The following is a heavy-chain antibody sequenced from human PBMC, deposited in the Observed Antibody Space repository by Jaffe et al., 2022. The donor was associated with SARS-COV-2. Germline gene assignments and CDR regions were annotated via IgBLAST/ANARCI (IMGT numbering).Heavy chain of an antibody. CDR1: ENAFNGHH. V-gene: IGHV1-2*02. D-gene: IGHD1-26*01. Sequence: QVQLMQSGAEVKKPGASVRVSCKTSENAFNGHHFHWLRQAPGQGLEWMGWMRPDNGDTEYAQKFQGRVTLTRDTSINTAYMELNRLTSDDTAVYFCARDRMALIVGVIDHWGQGTLVTVSS. CDR3: ARDRMALIVGVIDH. CDR2: MRPDNGDT. J-gene: IGHJ5*02.